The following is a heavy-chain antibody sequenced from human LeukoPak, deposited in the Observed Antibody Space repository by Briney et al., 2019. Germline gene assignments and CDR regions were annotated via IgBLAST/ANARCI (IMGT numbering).Heavy chain of an antibody. CDR1: GGSISSYH. V-gene: IGHV4-59*01. J-gene: IGHJ4*02. D-gene: IGHD4-17*01. CDR2: IYYSGST. Sequence: SETLSLTCAVSGGSISSYHWSWIRQPPGKGLEWIGYIYYSGSTNYNPSLKSRVTISVDTSKNQFSLKLSSVTAADTAVYYCARFMTTVSYGLDYWGQGTLVTVSS. CDR3: ARFMTTVSYGLDY.